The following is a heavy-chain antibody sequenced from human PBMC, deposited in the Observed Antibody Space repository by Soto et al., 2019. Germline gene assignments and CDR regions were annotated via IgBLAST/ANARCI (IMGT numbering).Heavy chain of an antibody. J-gene: IGHJ6*02. D-gene: IGHD6-13*01. CDR3: ASYSSSWSLNYYYYGMDV. V-gene: IGHV4-4*02. CDR1: GGSISSSNW. CDR2: IYHSGST. Sequence: XETLSLTCAVSGGSISSSNWWSWVRQPPVKGLEWIGEIYHSGSTNYNPSLKSRVTISVDKSKNQFSLKLSSVTAADTAVYYCASYSSSWSLNYYYYGMDVWGQGPTVTVSS.